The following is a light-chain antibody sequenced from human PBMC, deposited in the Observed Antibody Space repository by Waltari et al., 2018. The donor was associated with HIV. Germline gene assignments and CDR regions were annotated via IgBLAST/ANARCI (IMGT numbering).Light chain of an antibody. J-gene: IGLJ1*01. CDR2: EDT. Sequence: SFELTQPPSVSVSPGQTATIACSGNALTKGSPYWYRQKSGQAPELVLYEDTKRPSVIPERFHGSRSGTTATLIISGAHAEDEGDYYCYSTDNSGSHRGVFGTGT. CDR3: YSTDNSGSHRGV. CDR1: ALTKGS. V-gene: IGLV3-10*01.